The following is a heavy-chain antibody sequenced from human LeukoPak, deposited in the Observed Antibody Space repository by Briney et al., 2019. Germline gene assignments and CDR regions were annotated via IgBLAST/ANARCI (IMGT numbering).Heavy chain of an antibody. CDR2: ISYDGSNK. V-gene: IGHV3-30*04. CDR1: GFTFSSYA. Sequence: PGGSLRLSCAASGFTFSSYAMHWVRQAPGKGLEWVAVISYDGSNKYYADSVKGRFTISRDNSKKTLYLQMNSLRAEDTAVYYCASPFGGRAEYFQHWGQGTLVTVSS. J-gene: IGHJ1*01. D-gene: IGHD4-23*01. CDR3: ASPFGGRAEYFQH.